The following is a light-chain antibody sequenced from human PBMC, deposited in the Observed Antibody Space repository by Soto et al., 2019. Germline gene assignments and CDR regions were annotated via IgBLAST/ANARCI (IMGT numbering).Light chain of an antibody. Sequence: QSALTQPRSVSGSPGQSVTISCTGTSSDVGGYDYVSWYQHHPGKAPKLMIYDVDERPSGVPGRFSGSKSGNTASLTISGLQAEDEADYYCCSYAGSYPVVFGTGTKLTVL. CDR1: SSDVGGYDY. CDR2: DVD. J-gene: IGLJ1*01. V-gene: IGLV2-11*01. CDR3: CSYAGSYPVV.